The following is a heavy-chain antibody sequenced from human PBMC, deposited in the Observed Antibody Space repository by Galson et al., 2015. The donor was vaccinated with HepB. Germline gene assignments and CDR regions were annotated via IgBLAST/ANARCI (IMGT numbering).Heavy chain of an antibody. V-gene: IGHV3-9*01. Sequence: SLRLSCAASGFTFDDYAMHWVRQAPGKGLEWVSGISWNSGSIGYADSVKGRFTISRDNAKNSLYLQMNSLRAEDTALYYCAKDTLSIVGAGDAFDIWGQGTMVTVSS. CDR2: ISWNSGSI. CDR3: AKDTLSIVGAGDAFDI. D-gene: IGHD1-26*01. J-gene: IGHJ3*02. CDR1: GFTFDDYA.